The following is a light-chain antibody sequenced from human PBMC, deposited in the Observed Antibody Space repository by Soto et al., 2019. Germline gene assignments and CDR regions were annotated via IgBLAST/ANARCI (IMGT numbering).Light chain of an antibody. CDR2: GAS. CDR1: QSVGSN. J-gene: IGKJ1*01. CDR3: QQYGSSGT. Sequence: EVVLTQSPATLSVSAGERVALSCRASQSVGSNLAWFQQKPGQAPRRLIYGASIRATGIPDRFSGSGSGTDFTLTISRLEPEDFAVYYCQQYGSSGTFGQGTKVDIK. V-gene: IGKV3-20*01.